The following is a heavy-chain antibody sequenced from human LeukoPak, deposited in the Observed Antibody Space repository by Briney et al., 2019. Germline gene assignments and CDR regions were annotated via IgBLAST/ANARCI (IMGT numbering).Heavy chain of an antibody. J-gene: IGHJ4*02. CDR1: GFTFSSYA. CDR3: ANTGGEQLWFLFDY. Sequence: GGSLRLSCAASGFTFSSYAMSWVRQAPGKGLEWVSAISGSSGSTYYADSVKGRFTISRDNSKNTLYLQMNSLRAEDTAVYYCANTGGEQLWFLFDYWGQGTLVTVSS. CDR2: ISGSSGST. V-gene: IGHV3-23*01. D-gene: IGHD5-18*01.